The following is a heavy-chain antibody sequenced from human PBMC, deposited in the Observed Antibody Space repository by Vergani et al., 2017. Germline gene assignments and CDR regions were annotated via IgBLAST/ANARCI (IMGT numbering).Heavy chain of an antibody. CDR1: GYTFTGYY. CDR2: INPNSGGT. CDR3: ASGYCSGGSCREDFDAFDI. Sequence: QVQLVQSGAEVKKPGASVKVSCKASGYTFTGYYMHWVRQAPGQGLEWMGWINPNSGGTNYADSVKGRFTISRDNSKNTLYLQMNSLRAEDTAVYYCASGYCSGGSCREDFDAFDIWGQGTMVTVSS. V-gene: IGHV1-2*02. D-gene: IGHD2-15*01. J-gene: IGHJ3*02.